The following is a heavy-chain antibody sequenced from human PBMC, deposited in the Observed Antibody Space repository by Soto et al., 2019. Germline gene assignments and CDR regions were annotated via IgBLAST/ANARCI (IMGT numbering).Heavy chain of an antibody. CDR3: ASSSFLRSGDLFHGLDV. CDR2: VNHGGTS. D-gene: IGHD3-10*01. J-gene: IGHJ6*02. V-gene: IGHV4-34*01. Sequence: ETLSLTCAVHGGSFSGYYWDWIRQPPGKGLEWIGEVNHGGTSNYNPSLKSRAIISVDTSKNQFSLKLTSVTAEDTALYCASSSFLRSGDLFHGLDVWGQGTTVTAP. CDR1: GGSFSGYY.